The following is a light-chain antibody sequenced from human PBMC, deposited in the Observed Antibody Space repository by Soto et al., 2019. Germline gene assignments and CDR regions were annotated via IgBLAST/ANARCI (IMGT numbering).Light chain of an antibody. J-gene: IGLJ2*01. CDR1: SSDIGGYNY. CDR2: EVS. Sequence: QSVLTQPASVSGSPGQSITISCTGTSSDIGGYNYVSWYQQHPGKSPKLMIYEVSNRPAGVSDRLSGSKSGNTASLTISGLQAEDEGDYYCSSYKSSSTLEVFGGGTKVTVL. CDR3: SSYKSSSTLEV. V-gene: IGLV2-14*03.